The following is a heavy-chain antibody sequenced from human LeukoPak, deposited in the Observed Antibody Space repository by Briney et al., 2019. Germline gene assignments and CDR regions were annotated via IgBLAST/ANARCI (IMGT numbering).Heavy chain of an antibody. V-gene: IGHV3-48*01. CDR1: GFTFSSYS. CDR3: ARDRTYYDILTGYYNLHYFDY. Sequence: QPGGSLRLSCAASGFTFSSYSMNWVRQAPGKGLEWVSYISSSSSTIYYADSVKGRFTISRDNAKNSLYLQMNSLRAEDTAVYYCARDRTYYDILTGYYNLHYFDYWGQGTLVTVSS. D-gene: IGHD3-9*01. CDR2: ISSSSSTI. J-gene: IGHJ4*02.